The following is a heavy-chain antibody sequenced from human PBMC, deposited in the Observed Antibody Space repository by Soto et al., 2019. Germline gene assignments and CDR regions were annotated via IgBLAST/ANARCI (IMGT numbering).Heavy chain of an antibody. J-gene: IGHJ5*02. D-gene: IGHD3-22*01. V-gene: IGHV1-69*06. Sequence: QVQLVQSGAEVKKPGSSVKVSCKASGGTFSSYAISWVRQAPGQGLEWMGGIIPIFGTANYAQKFQGRVTITADKSTSTAYMELSSLRAEDTAVSYCARRAGYYYDSSGYNNWFDPWGQGTLVTVSS. CDR2: IIPIFGTA. CDR3: ARRAGYYYDSSGYNNWFDP. CDR1: GGTFSSYA.